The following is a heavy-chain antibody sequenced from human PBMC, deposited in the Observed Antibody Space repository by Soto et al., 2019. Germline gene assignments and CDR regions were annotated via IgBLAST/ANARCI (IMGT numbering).Heavy chain of an antibody. J-gene: IGHJ3*02. CDR1: GFTFSSYA. CDR2: ISYDGSNK. CDR3: AARDGLYSSGWYRGGDAFDI. D-gene: IGHD6-19*01. Sequence: GGSLRLSCAASGFTFSSYAMHWVRQAPGKGLEWVAVISYDGSNKYYADSVKGRFTISRDNSKNTLYLQMNSLRAEDTAVYYCAARDGLYSSGWYRGGDAFDIWGQGTMVTVSS. V-gene: IGHV3-30-3*01.